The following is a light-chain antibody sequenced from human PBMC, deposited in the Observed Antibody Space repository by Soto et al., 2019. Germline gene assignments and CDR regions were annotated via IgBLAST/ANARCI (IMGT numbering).Light chain of an antibody. V-gene: IGKV3-20*01. Sequence: IVLMQSPATLSLSPGERATLSCTASQHVTTTYIAWYQQKFGQAPRLLIYGASTRATGTPDRFTSGGFGTDFTLTISRVEPEDFAVYYCQQYDSSFTFGGGTKVDIK. J-gene: IGKJ4*01. CDR2: GAS. CDR1: QHVTTTY. CDR3: QQYDSSFT.